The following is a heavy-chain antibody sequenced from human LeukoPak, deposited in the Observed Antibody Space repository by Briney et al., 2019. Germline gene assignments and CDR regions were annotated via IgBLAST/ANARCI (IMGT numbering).Heavy chain of an antibody. CDR2: ISGSDGST. J-gene: IGHJ4*02. D-gene: IGHD2-2*01. V-gene: IGHV3-23*01. CDR3: AKARSGSSASCYNY. Sequence: GGSLRLSCAASGFTFSTYAMSWVRQAPGKGLEWVSVISGSDGSTYYADSVKGRFTISRDNSKNTLYLQMNSLRAEDTAVYYCAKARSGSSASCYNYWGQGTLVTVSS. CDR1: GFTFSTYA.